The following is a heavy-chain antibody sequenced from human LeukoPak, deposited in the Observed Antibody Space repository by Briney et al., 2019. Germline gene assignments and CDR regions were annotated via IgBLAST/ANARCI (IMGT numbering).Heavy chain of an antibody. Sequence: GRSLRLSCAASGFTFTNHGMNWVRQAPGKGLEWVSGISPSGDIRYYADSVKGRFTISRDNSKNTLYLQMNSLRAEDTAIYDCAKHTLRAGFQFFDYWGQGTLVTVSS. V-gene: IGHV3-23*01. CDR2: ISPSGDIR. J-gene: IGHJ4*02. D-gene: IGHD2/OR15-2a*01. CDR1: GFTFTNHG. CDR3: AKHTLRAGFQFFDY.